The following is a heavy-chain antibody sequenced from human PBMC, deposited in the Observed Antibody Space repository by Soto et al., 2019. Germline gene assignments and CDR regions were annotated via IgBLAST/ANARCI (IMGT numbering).Heavy chain of an antibody. Sequence: QVQLQQWGAGLLKPSETLSLTCAVYGGSFSGYYWSWIRQPPGKGLEWIGEINHSGSTNYNPSLKSRVTISVDTSKNQSSLKLSSVTAADTAVYYCARGGYGYSGYDSQLDYWGQGTLVTVSS. J-gene: IGHJ4*02. V-gene: IGHV4-34*01. CDR1: GGSFSGYY. CDR3: ARGGYGYSGYDSQLDY. D-gene: IGHD5-12*01. CDR2: INHSGST.